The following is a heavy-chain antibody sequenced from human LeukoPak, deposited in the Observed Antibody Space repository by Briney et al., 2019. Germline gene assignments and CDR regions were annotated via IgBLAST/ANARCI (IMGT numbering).Heavy chain of an antibody. Sequence: DYAAPVKGRFTISRDDSKNTLYLQMNSLKTEDTAVYYCTTAEWFGELLHSDPYYYYYGMDVWGQGTTVTVSS. D-gene: IGHD3-10*01. J-gene: IGHJ6*02. V-gene: IGHV3-15*01. CDR3: TTAEWFGELLHSDPYYYYYGMDV.